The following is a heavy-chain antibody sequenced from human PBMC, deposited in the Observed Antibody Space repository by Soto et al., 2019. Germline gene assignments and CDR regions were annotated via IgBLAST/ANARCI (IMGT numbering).Heavy chain of an antibody. V-gene: IGHV4-61*01. CDR1: GDSVTSGNYC. Sequence: SETLSLTCTVSGDSVTSGNYCWNWIRQPPWKGLEWIGYMYYSGRTDYNPSLKSRVTLSVDASKNQLSLQLTSVTAADTALYFCARTDSSGRWAALYWGQGXLVTVYS. J-gene: IGHJ4*02. CDR2: MYYSGRT. CDR3: ARTDSSGRWAALY. D-gene: IGHD3-22*01.